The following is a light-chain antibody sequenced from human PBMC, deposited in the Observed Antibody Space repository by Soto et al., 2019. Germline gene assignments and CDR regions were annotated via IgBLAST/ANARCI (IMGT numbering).Light chain of an antibody. CDR1: LSVSRN. J-gene: IGKJ1*01. CDR3: QQYGSSGT. V-gene: IGKV3-15*01. Sequence: EIVMTQSPATLSASPGERATLSCRASLSVSRNLAWYQQKPGQAPRLLIFDASTRATGIPARFSGSGSGTEFTLTITRLEPEDFAVYYCQQYGSSGTFGQGTKVDI. CDR2: DAS.